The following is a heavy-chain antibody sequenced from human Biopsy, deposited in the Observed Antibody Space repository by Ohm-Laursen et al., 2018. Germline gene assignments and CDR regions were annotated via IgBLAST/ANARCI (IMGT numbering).Heavy chain of an antibody. J-gene: IGHJ4*02. CDR2: INHSGRT. D-gene: IGHD3-16*01. V-gene: IGHV4-34*01. CDR1: GESFNGYY. Sequence: SDTLSLTCAVYGESFNGYYWSWIRQTPGKGLEWIGEINHSGRTNYNPSVKSRVTISVDTSKNQFSLKLNSVTAADTAVYFCARDSRGGHLNTTLITGKNLDSWGQGTLVTVSS. CDR3: ARDSRGGHLNTTLITGKNLDS.